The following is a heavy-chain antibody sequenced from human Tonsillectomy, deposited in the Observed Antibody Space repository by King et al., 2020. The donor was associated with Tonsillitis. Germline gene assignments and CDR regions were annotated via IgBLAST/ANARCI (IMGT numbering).Heavy chain of an antibody. J-gene: IGHJ6*02. V-gene: IGHV4-34*01. CDR1: GGSFSGYY. D-gene: IGHD5-18*01. CDR2: INHSGST. CDR3: AGPSMVNERFFHMDV. Sequence: VQLQQWGAGLLKPSETLSLTCAVYGGSFSGYYWSWIRQPPGKGLEWIGEINHSGSTNYNPSLKSRVTISVDTSKNQFSLKLSSVTAADTAVYYCAGPSMVNERFFHMDVWGQGTTVIVSS.